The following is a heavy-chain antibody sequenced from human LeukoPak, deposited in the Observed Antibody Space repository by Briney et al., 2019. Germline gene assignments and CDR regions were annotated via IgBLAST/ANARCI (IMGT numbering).Heavy chain of an antibody. V-gene: IGHV4-59*01. CDR2: IYYSGST. Sequence: PSETLSLTCTVSGGSISSYYWSWLRQPPGKGLEWIGYIYYSGSTNYNPSLKSRVTISVYTSKNQFSLKLSSVTAADTAVYYCASEASSDDAFDIWGQGTMVTVSS. CDR3: ASEASSDDAFDI. CDR1: GGSISSYY. J-gene: IGHJ3*02.